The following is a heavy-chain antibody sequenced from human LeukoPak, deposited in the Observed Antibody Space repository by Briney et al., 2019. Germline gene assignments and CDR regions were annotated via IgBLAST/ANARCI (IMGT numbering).Heavy chain of an antibody. CDR3: ARERADALDI. CDR1: GFTFSDFY. J-gene: IGHJ3*02. CDR2: SSTSGSTI. Sequence: GGSLRLSCAASGFTFSDFYMCWIRQAPGKGLEWVSFSSTSGSTIFYADSVKGRFTISRDNAKNSLYLQMNSLRAEDTAVYYCARERADALDIWGPGTMVTVSS. V-gene: IGHV3-11*01.